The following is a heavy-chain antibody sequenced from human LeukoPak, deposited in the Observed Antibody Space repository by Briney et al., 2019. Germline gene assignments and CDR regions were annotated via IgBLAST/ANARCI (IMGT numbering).Heavy chain of an antibody. CDR2: VHASGSP. J-gene: IGHJ4*02. D-gene: IGHD3-10*01. CDR3: ARGGTYGSGRDQLTTLDY. V-gene: IGHV4-4*07. Sequence: SETLSQTCTVSGGSISPYYWSWIRQPAGKGLEWIGRVHASGSPNYNPSLKSRVNISVDKSKNQFSLNLNSVTAADTAVYYCARGGTYGSGRDQLTTLDYWGRGTLVTVSS. CDR1: GGSISPYY.